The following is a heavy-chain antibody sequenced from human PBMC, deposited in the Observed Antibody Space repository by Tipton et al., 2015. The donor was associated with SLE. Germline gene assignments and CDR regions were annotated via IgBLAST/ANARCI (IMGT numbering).Heavy chain of an antibody. CDR1: GYYISSGYY. CDR3: ARIQYVFAGMDV. CDR2: IYHSGST. D-gene: IGHD3-10*02. V-gene: IGHV4-38-2*02. J-gene: IGHJ6*04. Sequence: TLSLTCTVSGYYISSGYYWGWIRQPPGKGLEWIGSIYHSGSTYYNPSLKSRVTISVDTSKNQFSLRLSSVTAADTAVYYCARIQYVFAGMDVWGKGTTVTVSS.